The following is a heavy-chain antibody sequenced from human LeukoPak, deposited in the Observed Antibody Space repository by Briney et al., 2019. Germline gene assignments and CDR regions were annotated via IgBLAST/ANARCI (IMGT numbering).Heavy chain of an antibody. CDR3: AKDLGWFGELLQTFDY. V-gene: IGHV3-33*06. J-gene: IGHJ4*02. CDR2: IWYDGSNK. D-gene: IGHD3-10*01. CDR1: GFTFSSYG. Sequence: GGSLRLSCAASGFTFSSYGMHWVRQAPGKGLEGVAVIWYDGSNKYYADSVKGRFTISRDNSKNTLYLQMNSLRAEDTAVYYCAKDLGWFGELLQTFDYWGQGTLVTVSS.